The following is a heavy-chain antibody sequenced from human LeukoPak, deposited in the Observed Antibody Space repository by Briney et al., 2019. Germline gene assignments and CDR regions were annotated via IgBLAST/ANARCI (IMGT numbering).Heavy chain of an antibody. J-gene: IGHJ6*03. V-gene: IGHV1-2*02. D-gene: IGHD3-10*01. Sequence: ASVKVSCKASGYTFTSYGISWVRQAPGQGLEWMGWINPNSGGTNYAQKFQGRVTMTRDTSISTAYMELSRLRSDDTAVYYCARGYGSWYYYYYMDVWGKGTTVTISS. CDR1: GYTFTSYG. CDR3: ARGYGSWYYYYYMDV. CDR2: INPNSGGT.